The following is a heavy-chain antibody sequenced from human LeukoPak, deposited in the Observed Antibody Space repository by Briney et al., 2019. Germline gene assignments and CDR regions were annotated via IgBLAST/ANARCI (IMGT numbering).Heavy chain of an antibody. J-gene: IGHJ6*03. V-gene: IGHV1-2*02. Sequence: GASVKVSCKASGNSFTGYYMQWVRQAPGKGLEWMGWINHNSGGTNYAQKFQGRVTMTRDTSISTAYMELSRLRSDDTAVYYCARDRQADSSGYYAVNYYYMDVWGKGTTVTVSS. CDR2: INHNSGGT. CDR1: GNSFTGYY. D-gene: IGHD3-22*01. CDR3: ARDRQADSSGYYAVNYYYMDV.